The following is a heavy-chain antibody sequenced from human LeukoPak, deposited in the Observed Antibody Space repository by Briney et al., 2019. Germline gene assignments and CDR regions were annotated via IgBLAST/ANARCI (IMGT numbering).Heavy chain of an antibody. V-gene: IGHV3-20*04. CDR1: GFTFSDSW. CDR3: VKDSNYDFWSGYYKGFDN. CDR2: ISRDGGRT. D-gene: IGHD3-3*01. J-gene: IGHJ4*02. Sequence: GGSLSLSCATSGFTFSDSWMSWFRQAPGKGLEWVSGISRDGGRTGYADSVQGRFTISRDNSRNSLHLQMNSLRVEDTAFYYCVKDSNYDFWSGYYKGFDNWGQGTLVTVSS.